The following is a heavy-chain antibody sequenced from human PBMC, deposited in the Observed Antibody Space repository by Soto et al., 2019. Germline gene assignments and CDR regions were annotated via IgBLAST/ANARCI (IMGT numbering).Heavy chain of an antibody. CDR3: ARDQREVPAAYLDY. CDR2: IYYDGITK. Sequence: QVQLAESGGGVVQPGGSLRLSCEASGFTFSNYGMHWVRQAPGKGLEWVAVIYYDGITKYYTDSVKGRFTISRDNSKNTLYLQLNSLRTEDTAVYFCARDQREVPAAYLDYWGQGAPVTVSA. D-gene: IGHD2-2*01. CDR1: GFTFSNYG. V-gene: IGHV3-33*01. J-gene: IGHJ4*02.